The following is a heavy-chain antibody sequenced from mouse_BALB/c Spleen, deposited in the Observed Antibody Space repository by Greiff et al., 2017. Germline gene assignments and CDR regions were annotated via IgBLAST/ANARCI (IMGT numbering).Heavy chain of an antibody. J-gene: IGHJ3*01. CDR1: GYSITSDYA. CDR3: ARLYGSSLFAY. V-gene: IGHV3-2*02. CDR2: ISYSGST. Sequence: VQLKESGPGLVKPSQSLSLTCTVTGYSITSDYAWNWIRQFPGNKLEWMGYISYSGSTSYNPSLKSRISITRDTSKNQFFLQLNSVTTEDTATYYCARLYGSSLFAYWGQGTLVTVSA. D-gene: IGHD1-1*01.